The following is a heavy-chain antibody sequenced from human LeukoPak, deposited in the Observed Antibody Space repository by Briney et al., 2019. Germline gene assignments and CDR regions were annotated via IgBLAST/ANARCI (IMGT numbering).Heavy chain of an antibody. CDR1: GFTFSSYA. CDR3: AKKAGSSSWYHPFDY. D-gene: IGHD6-13*01. V-gene: IGHV3-23*01. CDR2: ISGSGGST. Sequence: TGGSLRLSCAASGFTFSSYAMSWVRQAPGKGLEWVSAISGSGGSTYYADSVKGRFTISRDNSKNTLYLQMNSLRAEDTAVYYCAKKAGSSSWYHPFDYWGQGTLVTVSS. J-gene: IGHJ4*02.